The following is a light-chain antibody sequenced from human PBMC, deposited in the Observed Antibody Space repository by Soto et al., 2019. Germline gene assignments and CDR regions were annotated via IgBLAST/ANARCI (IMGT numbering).Light chain of an antibody. CDR3: CYFAGGIFV. Sequence: QSALTQPRSVSGSPGQSVTGSCTGTSIDVGAHNLVSWYQQHPCKVPTLMISDVNQLPSDVPDRFSGSKSCKSASLTISGLQAEDEADYSCCYFAGGIFVFGTGTKVTVL. J-gene: IGLJ1*01. CDR2: DVN. V-gene: IGLV2-11*01. CDR1: SIDVGAHNL.